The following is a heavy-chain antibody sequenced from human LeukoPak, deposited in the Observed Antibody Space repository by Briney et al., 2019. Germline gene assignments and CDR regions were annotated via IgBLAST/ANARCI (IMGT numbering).Heavy chain of an antibody. D-gene: IGHD1-26*01. Sequence: PGGSLRLSCAASGFTFSSYSMNWVRQAPGKGLEWVSSISSSSSYIYYADSVKGRFTISRDNAKNSLYLQMNSLRAEDTAVYYCARDVGALRPTDAFDIWGQGTMVTVSS. CDR1: GFTFSSYS. V-gene: IGHV3-21*01. CDR2: ISSSSSYI. J-gene: IGHJ3*02. CDR3: ARDVGALRPTDAFDI.